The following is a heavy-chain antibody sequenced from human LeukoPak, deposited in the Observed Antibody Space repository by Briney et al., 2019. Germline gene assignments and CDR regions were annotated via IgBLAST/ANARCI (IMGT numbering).Heavy chain of an antibody. CDR3: ARASFWESPINWFDP. V-gene: IGHV1-2*07. J-gene: IGHJ5*02. D-gene: IGHD3-16*01. CDR2: INPKNGGA. CDR1: GYTFIGYY. Sequence: ASVKVSCKTSGYTFIGYYMHWVRQAPGQGLEWMGWINPKNGGANYAPSFQGRVTMTRDRSIRTVYMELTRLTSDDTAVFYCARASFWESPINWFDPWGQGTLVTVSS.